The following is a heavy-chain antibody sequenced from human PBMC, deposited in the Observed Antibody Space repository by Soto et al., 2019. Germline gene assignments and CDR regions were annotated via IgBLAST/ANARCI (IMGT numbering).Heavy chain of an antibody. CDR1: GFTFSSYA. D-gene: IGHD5-18*01. J-gene: IGHJ5*02. CDR2: ISGSGGST. V-gene: IGHV3-23*01. CDR3: AKDDSGYSYGSNWLDP. Sequence: GSLRLSCAASGFTFSSYAMSWVRQAPGKGLEWVSAISGSGGSTYYADSVKGRFTISRDNSKNTLYLQMNSLRAEDTAVYYCAKDDSGYSYGSNWLDPWGQGTLVTVSS.